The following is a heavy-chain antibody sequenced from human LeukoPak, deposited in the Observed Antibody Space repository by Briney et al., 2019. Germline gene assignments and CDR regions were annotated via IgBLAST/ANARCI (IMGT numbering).Heavy chain of an antibody. D-gene: IGHD6-13*01. J-gene: IGHJ6*02. CDR2: ISGSGGST. CDR1: GFTFSSYA. CDR3: ANLKAAAGTNYYYYGMDV. Sequence: PGGSLRLSCAASGFTFSSYAMSWVRQAPGKGLEWVSAISGSGGSTYYADSVKGRFTISRDNSKHTLYLQMNSLRAEDTAVYYCANLKAAAGTNYYYYGMDVWGQGTTVTVSS. V-gene: IGHV3-23*01.